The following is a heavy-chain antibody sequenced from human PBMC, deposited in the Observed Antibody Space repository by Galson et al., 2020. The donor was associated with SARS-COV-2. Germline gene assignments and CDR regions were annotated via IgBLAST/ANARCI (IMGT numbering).Heavy chain of an antibody. V-gene: IGHV1-46*03. J-gene: IGHJ6*02. CDR1: GYTFTSYY. Sequence: ASVKVSCKASGYTFTSYYMHWVRQAPGQGLEWMGIINPSGGSTSYAQKFQGRVTMTRDTSTSTVYMELSSLRSEDTAVYYCARAVGYYDFWSAHPSGGMDVWGQGTTVTVSS. D-gene: IGHD3-3*01. CDR2: INPSGGST. CDR3: ARAVGYYDFWSAHPSGGMDV.